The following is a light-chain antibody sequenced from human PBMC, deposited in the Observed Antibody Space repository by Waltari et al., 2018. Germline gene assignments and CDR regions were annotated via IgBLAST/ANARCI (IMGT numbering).Light chain of an antibody. V-gene: IGLV2-14*01. CDR2: EVS. CDR3: CSHTNIGTWV. J-gene: IGLJ3*02. CDR1: NNDIGTSNY. Sequence: QSALTQPASVSGSLGQSITISCLGTNNDIGTSNYVSWYQQFPGEAPRLIIYEVSNRPSRISSRFSGSKSGMTASLTISGLQADDEATYYCCSHTNIGTWVFGGGTTLTVL.